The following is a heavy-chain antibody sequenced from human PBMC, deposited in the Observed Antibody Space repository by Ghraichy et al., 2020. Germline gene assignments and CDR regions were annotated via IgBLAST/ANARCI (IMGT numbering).Heavy chain of an antibody. Sequence: SETLSLTCTVSGGAISSYYWSWIRQPPGQGREWNVDIYYSGSTNYNPSLKSRVTISVDTSKNQFSLKLSSVTAADTAVYYCARDYAGRRGIVGATTAYYMDVWGKGTTVIVSS. D-gene: IGHD1-26*01. CDR3: ARDYAGRRGIVGATTAYYMDV. J-gene: IGHJ6*03. CDR1: GGAISSYY. V-gene: IGHV4-59*01. CDR2: IYYSGST.